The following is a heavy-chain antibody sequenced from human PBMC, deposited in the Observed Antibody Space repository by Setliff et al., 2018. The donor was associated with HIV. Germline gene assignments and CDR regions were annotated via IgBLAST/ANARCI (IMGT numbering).Heavy chain of an antibody. Sequence: SVKVSCKASGGALSTYAINWVRQAPGQGLEWVGGIIPVFGTANYAQKLEGRVTITADESTSTAYMELSGLSSEDTAVYYCARAAYYDSRGFSDYYYMDVWG. V-gene: IGHV1-69*13. D-gene: IGHD3-22*01. CDR2: IIPVFGTA. CDR3: ARAAYYDSRGFSDYYYMDV. CDR1: GGALSTYA. J-gene: IGHJ6*03.